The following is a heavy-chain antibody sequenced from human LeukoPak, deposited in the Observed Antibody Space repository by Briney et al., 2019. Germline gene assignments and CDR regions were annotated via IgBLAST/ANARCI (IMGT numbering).Heavy chain of an antibody. D-gene: IGHD6-25*01. J-gene: IGHJ4*02. CDR1: GDSVTGYY. CDR3: ARESAAATGRSFDY. CDR2: VYSSGST. V-gene: IGHV4-4*07. Sequence: TSETLSLTCTVSGDSVTGYYWTWIRQPAGKGLEWIGRVYSSGSTNYNPSLKSRVTMSADTSKNQFSLKLSSVTAADTAVYYCARESAAATGRSFDYWGQGTLVTVSS.